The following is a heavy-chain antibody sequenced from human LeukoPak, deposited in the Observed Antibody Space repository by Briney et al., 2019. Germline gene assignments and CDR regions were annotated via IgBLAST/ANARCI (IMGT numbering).Heavy chain of an antibody. CDR1: GGSFSGYY. J-gene: IGHJ6*04. CDR3: ARRKNLPSIQYYYYGMDV. Sequence: PSETLSLTCAVYGGSFSGYYWSWIRQPPGKGLEWIGEINHSGSTNYNPSLKSRVTISVDTSKNQFSLKLSSVTAADTAVYYCARRKNLPSIQYYYYGMDVWGKGTTVTVSS. CDR2: INHSGST. V-gene: IGHV4-34*01. D-gene: IGHD2-21*01.